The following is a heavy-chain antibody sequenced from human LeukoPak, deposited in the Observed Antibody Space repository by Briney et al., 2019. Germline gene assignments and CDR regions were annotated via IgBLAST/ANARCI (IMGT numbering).Heavy chain of an antibody. CDR3: ARRSPYSTGWSSYFDY. CDR1: GGSIRSTTYY. Sequence: SETLSLTCSVSGGSIRSTTYYWGWIRQPPGKGLEWIGSIYYSGNTYYSPSLMSRVTISVDTSKNQFSLNLSSVTAADSAVYYCARRSPYSTGWSSYFDYWGQGALVTVSS. V-gene: IGHV4-39*07. CDR2: IYYSGNT. D-gene: IGHD6-19*01. J-gene: IGHJ4*02.